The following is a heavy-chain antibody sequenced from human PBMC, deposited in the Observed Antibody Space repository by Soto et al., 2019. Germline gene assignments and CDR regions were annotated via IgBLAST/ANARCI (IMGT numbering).Heavy chain of an antibody. CDR1: GFTFSSYD. CDR3: ARGAYYYDSSGNFPFDY. CDR2: IGTAGDT. V-gene: IGHV3-13*01. J-gene: IGHJ4*02. D-gene: IGHD3-22*01. Sequence: VGSLRLSGAASGFTFSSYDMHWVRQARGKGLEWVSAIGTAGDTYYPGSVKGRFTISRENAKNSLYLQMNSLRAGDTAVYYCARGAYYYDSSGNFPFDYWGQGTLVTVSS.